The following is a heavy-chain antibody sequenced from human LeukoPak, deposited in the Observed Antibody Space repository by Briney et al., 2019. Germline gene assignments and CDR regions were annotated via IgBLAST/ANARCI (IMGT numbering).Heavy chain of an antibody. CDR2: ISYDGSNK. CDR3: ARDHCSSTSCYDYYYYYGMDV. V-gene: IGHV3-30-3*01. D-gene: IGHD2-2*01. CDR1: GFTFSSYA. Sequence: GGSLRLSCAASGFTFSSYAMHWVRQAPGKGLEWVAVISYDGSNKYYADSVKGRFTISRDNSKNTLYLQMNSLRAEDTAVYYCARDHCSSTSCYDYYYYYGMDVWGQGTTVTVSS. J-gene: IGHJ6*02.